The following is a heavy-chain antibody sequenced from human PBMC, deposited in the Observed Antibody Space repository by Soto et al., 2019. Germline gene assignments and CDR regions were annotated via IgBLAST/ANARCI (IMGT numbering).Heavy chain of an antibody. J-gene: IGHJ4*02. CDR2: IRNQTYHETP. D-gene: IGHD3-22*01. CDR1: GVNFDDFA. CDR3: VRDTYFSDTSGSNRCFDF. Sequence: SLRLSCTGSGVNFDDFAINWVRQSPGKGLEWVGLIRNQTYHETPEYAAAVKGRFTTSRDDSKNLVFLQMESLRTEDTAVYYCVRDTYFSDTSGSNRCFDFWGQGALVTVSS. V-gene: IGHV3-49*04.